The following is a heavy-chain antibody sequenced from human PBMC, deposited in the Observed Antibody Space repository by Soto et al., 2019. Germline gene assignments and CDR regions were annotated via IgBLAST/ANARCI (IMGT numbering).Heavy chain of an antibody. J-gene: IGHJ4*02. V-gene: IGHV3-7*01. CDR3: ATLDTAEIQTAAY. Sequence: GGSLRLSCAGSGFIFSAYWMSWVRHAPGKGLEWVAMINRGASGAHYVGSVKGRFTISRDNAKNSLYLQMNSLRVEDTAVYYCATLDTAEIQTAAYWGQGTLVTVSS. D-gene: IGHD2-15*01. CDR1: GFIFSAYW. CDR2: INRGASGA.